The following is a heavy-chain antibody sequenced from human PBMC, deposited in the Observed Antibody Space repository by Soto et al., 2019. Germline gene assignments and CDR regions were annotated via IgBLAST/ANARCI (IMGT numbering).Heavy chain of an antibody. D-gene: IGHD3-22*01. CDR2: LSWNSVAI. CDR1: GFTFDDYA. CDR3: AKGPYDSTGYYNFDF. Sequence: SLRLSCAASGFTFDDYAVHWVRQAPGKVLEWVSGLSWNSVAIGYADSVKGRFTISRDNAKNSLYLQMNSLRVEDTALYYCAKGPYDSTGYYNFDFWGQGILVNVSS. J-gene: IGHJ4*02. V-gene: IGHV3-9*01.